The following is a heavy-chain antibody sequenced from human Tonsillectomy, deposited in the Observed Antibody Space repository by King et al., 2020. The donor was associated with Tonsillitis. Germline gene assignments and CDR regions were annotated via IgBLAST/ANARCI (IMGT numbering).Heavy chain of an antibody. CDR3: AKPHYDSSGYFFDY. J-gene: IGHJ4*02. V-gene: IGHV3-30*18. Sequence: VQLVVSGGGVVQPGTSLRLSCAASGFTFSTYGMHWVRQAPGKGLEWVAVISYDGSYQYYADSVKGRFTISRENSKNTLYLQMNSLRAEDTAVYYCAKPHYDSSGYFFDYWGQGTLVTVSS. CDR2: ISYDGSYQ. D-gene: IGHD3-22*01. CDR1: GFTFSTYG.